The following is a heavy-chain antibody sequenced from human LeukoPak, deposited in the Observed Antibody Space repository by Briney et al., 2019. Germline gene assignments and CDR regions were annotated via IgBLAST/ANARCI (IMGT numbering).Heavy chain of an antibody. V-gene: IGHV1-18*01. CDR3: GRWSGGSAWLYHYGMDV. CDR2: ISAYNGDT. CDR1: GYTFTNYG. Sequence: ASVKVSCKTSGYTFTNYGISWVRQAPGQGLEWLGWISAYNGDTNSAQQFQGRVTMTTDTSTSTGYMELRSLRSDDTAVYYCGRWSGGSAWLYHYGMDVWGQGTTVTVSS. J-gene: IGHJ6*02. D-gene: IGHD6-19*01.